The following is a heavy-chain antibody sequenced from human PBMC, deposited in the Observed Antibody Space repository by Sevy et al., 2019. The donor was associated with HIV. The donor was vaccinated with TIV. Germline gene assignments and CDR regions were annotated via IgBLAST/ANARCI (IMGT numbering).Heavy chain of an antibody. J-gene: IGHJ5*02. CDR2: IITKNHGGTP. D-gene: IGHD3-10*01. CDR1: GFNIADYY. V-gene: IGHV3-49*04. CDR3: ARHAREAWRGSGAYYNVTDGFDP. Sequence: GGSLRLSCTASGFNIADYYMTWVRQAPGKGLDWVGFIITKNHGGTPEYGGSVKGRFTISRDDSKNTIYLQMHSLKTEDTGIYYCARHAREAWRGSGAYYNVTDGFDPWGQGTLVTVSS.